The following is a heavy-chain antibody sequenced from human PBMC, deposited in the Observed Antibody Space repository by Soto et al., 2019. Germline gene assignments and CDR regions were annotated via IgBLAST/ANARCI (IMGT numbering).Heavy chain of an antibody. D-gene: IGHD6-13*01. CDR1: GFTFSDHY. V-gene: IGHV3-72*01. Sequence: EVQLVESGGGLVQAGGSLRLSCAASGFTFSDHYMDWVRQAPGKGLEWVGRIRNKANRYTTEYAASVQGRFTISRDDSENSLYLQMNTLKTDDSAVYYCARVRSSSWGLDAFDVWGQGTVVTVSS. J-gene: IGHJ3*01. CDR2: IRNKANRYTT. CDR3: ARVRSSSWGLDAFDV.